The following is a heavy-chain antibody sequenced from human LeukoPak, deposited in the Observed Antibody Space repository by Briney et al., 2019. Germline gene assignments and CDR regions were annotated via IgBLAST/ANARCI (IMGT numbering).Heavy chain of an antibody. CDR2: ISGGGGST. V-gene: IGHV3-23*01. J-gene: IGHJ6*03. D-gene: IGHD6-6*01. CDR1: GITFSTYS. Sequence: GGSLRLSCAAPGITFSTYSMSWVRQAPGKGLEWVSAISGGGGSTFYADSVKGRFTISRDNSKNTLYLQMNSLRAEDTAVYYCAKYDSSLSGHYSCYYMDVWGKGTTVTVSS. CDR3: AKYDSSLSGHYSCYYMDV.